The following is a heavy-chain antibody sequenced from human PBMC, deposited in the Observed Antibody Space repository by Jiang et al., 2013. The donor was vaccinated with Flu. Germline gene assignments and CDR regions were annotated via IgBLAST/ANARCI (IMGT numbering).Heavy chain of an antibody. D-gene: IGHD3-3*01. J-gene: IGHJ6*02. CDR1: GFTFSDSY. CDR3: ARDVDTIFGYGMDV. V-gene: IGHV3-11*04. Sequence: VQLLESGGGLVKPGGSLRLSCAASGFTFSDSYMSWVRQAPGEGLEWVSYISGSGSDIEYADSVKGRFTSSRDNAKNSLYLQMDSLRAEDTAVYYCARDVDTIFGYGMDVWGQGTT. CDR2: ISGSGSDI.